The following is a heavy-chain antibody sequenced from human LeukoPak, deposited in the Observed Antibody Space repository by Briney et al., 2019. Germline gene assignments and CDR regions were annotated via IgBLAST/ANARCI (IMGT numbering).Heavy chain of an antibody. CDR1: GFTFSTYA. CDR2: ISYDGNNK. D-gene: IGHD3-3*01. V-gene: IGHV3-30-3*01. Sequence: GGSLRLSCAASGFTFSTYAMHWVRQAPGKGLEWVAVISYDGNNKYYADSVKGRFTISRDNSKNTLYLQMNSLRAEDTAIYYCARGNTIFGVADDPAAYWGQGTLVTVSS. CDR3: ARGNTIFGVADDPAAY. J-gene: IGHJ4*02.